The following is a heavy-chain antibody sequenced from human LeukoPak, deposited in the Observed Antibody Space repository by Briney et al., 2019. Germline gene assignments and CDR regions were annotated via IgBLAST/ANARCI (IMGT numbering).Heavy chain of an antibody. J-gene: IGHJ4*02. Sequence: GGSLRLSCAAFGFTVRSTYMSSGPQTPGKGLGRVSVIYCGGSTYYPDSLKGRFTISRDNSKDMLYLQMNSLRAEDTAVDYCARQKYSSGPDYWGQGTLVTVSS. CDR1: GFTVRSTY. CDR3: ARQKYSSGPDY. V-gene: IGHV3-53*01. D-gene: IGHD6-19*01. CDR2: IYCGGST.